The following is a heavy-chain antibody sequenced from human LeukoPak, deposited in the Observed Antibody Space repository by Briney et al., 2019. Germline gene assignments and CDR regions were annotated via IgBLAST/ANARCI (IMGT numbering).Heavy chain of an antibody. CDR2: ISGSGSGST. V-gene: IGHV4-4*07. J-gene: IGHJ4*02. D-gene: IGHD6-19*01. Sequence: SETLSLTCTVSGGSISGYYWSWIRQPAGKGLEWIGLISGSGSGSTQYNPSLQSRVTISVDTSKNHLSLKLSSVLAADTAIYYCVRRDNTGWNYFDYWGQGILVTVSS. CDR1: GGSISGYY. CDR3: VRRDNTGWNYFDY.